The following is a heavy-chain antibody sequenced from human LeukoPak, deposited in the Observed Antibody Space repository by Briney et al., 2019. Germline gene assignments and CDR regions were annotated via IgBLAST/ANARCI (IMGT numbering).Heavy chain of an antibody. CDR2: ISGSGGST. Sequence: GGSLRLSCAASGFTFSSYAMSWVRQAPRKGLEWVSAISGSGGSTYYADSVKGRFTISRDNSKNTLYLQMNSLRAEDTAVYYCAKSSRGSSTSPLSWFDPWGQGTLVTVSS. D-gene: IGHD6-6*01. V-gene: IGHV3-23*01. CDR1: GFTFSSYA. J-gene: IGHJ5*02. CDR3: AKSSRGSSTSPLSWFDP.